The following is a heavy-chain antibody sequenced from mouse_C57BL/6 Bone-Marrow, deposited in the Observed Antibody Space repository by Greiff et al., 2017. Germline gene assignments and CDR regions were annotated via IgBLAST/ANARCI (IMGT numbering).Heavy chain of an antibody. CDR1: GYTFTSYW. CDR3: SRGDGSSHWYFDV. D-gene: IGHD1-1*01. J-gene: IGHJ1*03. CDR2: IDPTSGGT. Sequence: QVQLQQPGAELVKPGASVKLSCKASGYTFTSYWMHWVKQRPGRGLEWIGRIDPTSGGTKYNEKFKSKATLTVDKPSSTAYMQFSSLTSEDSAVYYCSRGDGSSHWYFDVWGTGNTVTVSS. V-gene: IGHV1-72*01.